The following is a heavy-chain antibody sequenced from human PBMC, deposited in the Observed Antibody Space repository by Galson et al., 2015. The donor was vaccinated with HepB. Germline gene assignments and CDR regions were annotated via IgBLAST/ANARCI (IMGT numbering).Heavy chain of an antibody. J-gene: IGHJ3*02. V-gene: IGHV1-24*01. CDR3: ATDSSGYYLGAFDI. CDR1: GYTLTELS. Sequence: SVKVSCKVSGYTLTELSMHWVRQAPGKGLEWMGGFDPEDGETIYAQKFQGRVTMTEDTSTDTAYMELSSLRSEDTAVYYCATDSSGYYLGAFDIWGQGTMVTVSS. D-gene: IGHD3-22*01. CDR2: FDPEDGET.